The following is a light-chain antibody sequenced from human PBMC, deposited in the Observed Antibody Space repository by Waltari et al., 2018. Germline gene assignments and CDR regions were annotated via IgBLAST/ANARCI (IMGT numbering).Light chain of an antibody. CDR1: RLQHGVDFD. V-gene: IGLV1-40*01. J-gene: IGLJ1*01. CDR3: QSYDSLGSFYV. Sequence: LTQPALGFGAPGQEVTHPLTGRRLQHGVDFDCPWYQQLPGTAPKVLIYGDINRPSGVPDRFSGSKSGTSASLTITGLQADDEADYYCQSYDSLGSFYVFGTGTKVTVL. CDR2: GDI.